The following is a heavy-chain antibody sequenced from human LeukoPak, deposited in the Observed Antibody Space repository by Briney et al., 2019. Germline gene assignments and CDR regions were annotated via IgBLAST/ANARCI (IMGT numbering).Heavy chain of an antibody. CDR3: AGGSSTGYFYTDYYFDY. Sequence: GASVKVSCRASGYIFTGYYMHWVRQAPGQGLEWMGWINPNSGGTNSAQKFQGRVTMTRDTSINTAYMELSSLRSDDTAVYYCAGGSSTGYFYTDYYFDYWGQGTLVTVSS. V-gene: IGHV1-2*02. CDR1: GYIFTGYY. CDR2: INPNSGGT. D-gene: IGHD3-22*01. J-gene: IGHJ4*02.